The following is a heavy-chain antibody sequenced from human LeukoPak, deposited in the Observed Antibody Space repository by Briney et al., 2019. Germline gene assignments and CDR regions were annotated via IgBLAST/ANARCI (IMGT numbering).Heavy chain of an antibody. CDR1: GYTFTSYD. D-gene: IGHD2-21*02. CDR3: ARDSYCGGDCWGWFDP. Sequence: ASVKVSCKASGYTFTSYDINWVRQATGQGLEWMGWMNPNSGNTGYAQKFQGRVTMTRDTSISTAYMELSRLRSDDTAVYYCARDSYCGGDCWGWFDPWGQGTLVTVSS. CDR2: MNPNSGNT. V-gene: IGHV1-8*01. J-gene: IGHJ5*02.